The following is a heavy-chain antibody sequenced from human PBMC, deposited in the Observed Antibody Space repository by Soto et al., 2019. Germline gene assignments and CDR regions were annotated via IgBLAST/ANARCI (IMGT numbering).Heavy chain of an antibody. Sequence: SETLSLTCTVSGGSISSYYWSWIRQPPGKGLEWIGYIYYSGSTNYNPSLKSRVTISVDTSKNQFSLKLSSVTAADTAVYYCARLGQYYYDSSGRSYFDYWGQGTLVTVSS. CDR2: IYYSGST. CDR1: GGSISSYY. J-gene: IGHJ4*02. CDR3: ARLGQYYYDSSGRSYFDY. V-gene: IGHV4-59*08. D-gene: IGHD3-22*01.